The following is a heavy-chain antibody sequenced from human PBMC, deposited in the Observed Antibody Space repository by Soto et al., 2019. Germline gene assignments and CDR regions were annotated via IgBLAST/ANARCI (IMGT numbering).Heavy chain of an antibody. D-gene: IGHD2-21*02. CDR3: ARPPDGGNSPYFDY. Sequence: QGQLVQSGAEVKKPGSSVKVSCKASGGTFSSYTISWVRQAPGQGHEWMGRIIPILGIANYAQKFQGRVTITADKSTSTAYMELSSLRSEDTAVYYCARPPDGGNSPYFDYWGQGTLVTVSS. J-gene: IGHJ4*02. CDR2: IIPILGIA. V-gene: IGHV1-69*02. CDR1: GGTFSSYT.